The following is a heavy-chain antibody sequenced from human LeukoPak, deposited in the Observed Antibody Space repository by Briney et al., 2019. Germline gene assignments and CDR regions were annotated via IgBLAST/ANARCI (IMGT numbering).Heavy chain of an antibody. Sequence: SETLPLTCTVSGGSISSGSYYWSWIRQPAGKRREWIGRIYTSGSTNYNPSLRSRVTISLDTSKNQFSLKLSSVTAADTAVYYCARDLVTGWYDAFDIWGQGTMVTVSS. D-gene: IGHD4-23*01. CDR2: IYTSGST. J-gene: IGHJ3*02. V-gene: IGHV4-61*02. CDR3: ARDLVTGWYDAFDI. CDR1: GGSISSGSYY.